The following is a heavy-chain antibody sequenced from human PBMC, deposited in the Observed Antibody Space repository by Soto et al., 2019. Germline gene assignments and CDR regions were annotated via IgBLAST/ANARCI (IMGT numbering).Heavy chain of an antibody. CDR1: GGSISSSNW. CDR3: ARLNGYCVSTSCHGYYGMDV. D-gene: IGHD2-2*03. J-gene: IGHJ6*02. CDR2: IYHSGST. Sequence: SETLSLTCAVSGGSISSSNWWSWVRQPPGKGLEWIGEIYHSGSTNYNPSLKSRVTISVDKSKKQFSLKLSSVTAADTAVYYCARLNGYCVSTSCHGYYGMDVWGQGTTVTVSS. V-gene: IGHV4-4*02.